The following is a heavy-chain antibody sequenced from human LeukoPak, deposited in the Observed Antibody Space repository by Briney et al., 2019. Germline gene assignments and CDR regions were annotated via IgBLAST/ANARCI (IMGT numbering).Heavy chain of an antibody. D-gene: IGHD2-15*01. J-gene: IGHJ5*02. V-gene: IGHV3-23*01. CDR2: ITGSSGDT. CDR1: GFTFSLHA. Sequence: GGSLRLSCTASGFTFSLHAMNWVRQAPGKGLEWVAAITGSSGDTYYTDSVKGRFTISRDNSRNTVYLQMNSLRAEDTALYYCVRDKGRSPGYWLHPWGHGTLVTVSS. CDR3: VRDKGRSPGYWLHP.